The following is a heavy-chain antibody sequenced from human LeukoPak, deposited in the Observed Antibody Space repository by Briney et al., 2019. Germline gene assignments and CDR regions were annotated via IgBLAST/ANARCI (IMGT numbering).Heavy chain of an antibody. CDR3: AKPLGYCTGGVRYSNYFDP. CDR1: GFTFYNYA. D-gene: IGHD2-8*02. V-gene: IGHV3-23*01. J-gene: IGHJ5*02. Sequence: GGSLRLSCAASGFTFYNYAMSWVRQAPGKGLEWVSTISGSGGNTYYADSVKGRFTISRDNSENTLYLQMNSLRAEDTAVYYCAKPLGYCTGGVRYSNYFDPWGQGTLVTVSS. CDR2: ISGSGGNT.